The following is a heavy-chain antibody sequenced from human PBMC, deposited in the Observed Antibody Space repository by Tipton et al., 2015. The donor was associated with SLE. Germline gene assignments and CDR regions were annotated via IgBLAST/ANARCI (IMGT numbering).Heavy chain of an antibody. Sequence: SLRLSCAASGFTFSTYEMNWVRQAPGKGLEWVSYISSSGSTIYYADSVKGRFTISRDNAKNSLYLQMNSLRAEDTAVYYCARDQIGLLQHWGQGTLVTVSS. V-gene: IGHV3-48*03. CDR2: ISSSGSTI. D-gene: IGHD3-22*01. J-gene: IGHJ1*01. CDR3: ARDQIGLLQH. CDR1: GFTFSTYE.